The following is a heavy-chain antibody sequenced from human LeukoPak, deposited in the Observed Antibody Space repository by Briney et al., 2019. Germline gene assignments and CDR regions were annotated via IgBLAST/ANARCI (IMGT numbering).Heavy chain of an antibody. Sequence: PSQALSVTCSVSVGCIIRSVHYWSWIRQPPGEGLVWMGNIYYNGITYYTPSLKSRLTMSVDTSQNQFSLKLSPVTATDPAVYYCARGDGGSSTVPIYWFDSWGQGTLVTVSS. CDR3: ARGDGGSSTVPIYWFDS. CDR2: IYYNGIT. CDR1: VGCIIRSVHY. V-gene: IGHV4-30-4*01. J-gene: IGHJ5*01. D-gene: IGHD4-17*01.